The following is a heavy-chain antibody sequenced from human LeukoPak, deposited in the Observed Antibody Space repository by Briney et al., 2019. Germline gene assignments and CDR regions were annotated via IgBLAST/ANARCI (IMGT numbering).Heavy chain of an antibody. CDR1: GFTFSVSA. J-gene: IGHJ6*02. CDR2: IRSKANSYAT. Sequence: GGSLRLSCAASGFTFSVSAMHWVRQASGKGLEWVGRIRSKANSYATAYAASVKGRFTISRDDSKNTAYLQMNSLKTEDTAVYYCTSAIVVVPAAPHLPRYYGMDVWGQGTTVTVSS. V-gene: IGHV3-73*01. CDR3: TSAIVVVPAAPHLPRYYGMDV. D-gene: IGHD2-2*01.